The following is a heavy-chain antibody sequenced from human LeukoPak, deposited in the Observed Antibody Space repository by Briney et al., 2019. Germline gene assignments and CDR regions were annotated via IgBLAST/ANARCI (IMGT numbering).Heavy chain of an antibody. D-gene: IGHD3-3*01. Sequence: GESLKISCKGSGYSFTSYWIGWVRQMPGKGLEWMGITYPGDSDTRYSPSFQGQVTISAGKSISTAYLQWSSLKASDTAMYYCAINYDFWSGSSLYGMDVWGQGTTVTVSS. CDR1: GYSFTSYW. V-gene: IGHV5-51*01. J-gene: IGHJ6*02. CDR3: AINYDFWSGSSLYGMDV. CDR2: TYPGDSDT.